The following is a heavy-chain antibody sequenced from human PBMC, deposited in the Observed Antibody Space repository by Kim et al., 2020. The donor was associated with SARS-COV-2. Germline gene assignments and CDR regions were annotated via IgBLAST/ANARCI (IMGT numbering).Heavy chain of an antibody. CDR1: GGTFSSYA. CDR3: ARDGVPGSSSRVDAFDI. J-gene: IGHJ3*02. V-gene: IGHV1-69*04. D-gene: IGHD6-13*01. CDR2: IIPILGIA. Sequence: SVKVSCKASGGTFSSYAISWVRQAPGQGLEWMGRIIPILGIANYAQKFQGRVTITADKSTSTAYMELSSLRSEDTAVYYCARDGVPGSSSRVDAFDIWGQGTMVTVSS.